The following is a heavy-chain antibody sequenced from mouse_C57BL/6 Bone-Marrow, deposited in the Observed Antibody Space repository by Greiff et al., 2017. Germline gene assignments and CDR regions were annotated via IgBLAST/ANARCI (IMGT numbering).Heavy chain of an antibody. CDR2: IDPSDSYT. J-gene: IGHJ1*03. Sequence: QVQLKQPGAELVRPGTSVKLSCKASGYTFTSYWMHWVKQRPGQGLEWIGVIDPSDSYTNYNQKFTGKATLTVDTSSSTAYMQLSSLTSEDSAVYYCARSLSYYYGSSHWYFDVWGTGTTVTVSS. CDR3: ARSLSYYYGSSHWYFDV. CDR1: GYTFTSYW. V-gene: IGHV1-59*01. D-gene: IGHD1-1*01.